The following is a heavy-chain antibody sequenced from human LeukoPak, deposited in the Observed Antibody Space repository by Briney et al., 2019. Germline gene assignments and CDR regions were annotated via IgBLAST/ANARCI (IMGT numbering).Heavy chain of an antibody. CDR1: GGTFSSYA. V-gene: IGHV1-69*04. CDR2: IIPILGIA. Sequence: SVKVSCKASGGTFSSYAISWVRQAPGQGLEWMGRIIPILGIANYAQKFQGRVTVTADKSTSTAYMELSSLRSEDTAVYYCARAPTAKAHYDYWGQGTLVTVSS. J-gene: IGHJ4*02. CDR3: ARAPTAKAHYDY.